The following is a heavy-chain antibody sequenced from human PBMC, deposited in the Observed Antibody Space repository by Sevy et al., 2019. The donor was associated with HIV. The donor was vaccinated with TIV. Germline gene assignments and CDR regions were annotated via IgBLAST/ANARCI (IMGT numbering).Heavy chain of an antibody. Sequence: GGSLRLSCAASGFSLDSYWMSWVRQTPGKGLEWVANIKQDGSVTYYVDSVKVRFTISRDNARNLVYLQMNSLRVEDTALYYCVRAVAAHDSFWGQGTLVTVSS. CDR3: VRAVAAHDSF. V-gene: IGHV3-7*01. D-gene: IGHD6-13*01. CDR1: GFSLDSYW. J-gene: IGHJ4*02. CDR2: IKQDGSVT.